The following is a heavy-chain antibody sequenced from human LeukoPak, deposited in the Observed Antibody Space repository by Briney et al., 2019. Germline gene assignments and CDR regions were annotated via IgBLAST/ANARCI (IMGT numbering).Heavy chain of an antibody. CDR1: GFTFSNYW. CDR2: INRDGSTT. CDR3: ARDKKSGESSEIDY. Sequence: GGSLRLSCAASGFTFSNYWVHWVRQTPGKGLVWVSRINRDGSTTKYADSVKGRFTVSRDNAKNTLNLQMNSLRAEDTAVYYCARDKKSGESSEIDYWGQGTLVTVSS. V-gene: IGHV3-74*03. J-gene: IGHJ4*02. D-gene: IGHD3-10*01.